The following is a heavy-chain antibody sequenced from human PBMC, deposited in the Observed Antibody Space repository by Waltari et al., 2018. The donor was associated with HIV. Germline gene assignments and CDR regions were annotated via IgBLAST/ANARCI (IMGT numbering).Heavy chain of an antibody. CDR3: ARCFYFDFWCAYPPDF. J-gene: IGHJ4*02. V-gene: IGHV3-74*03. CDR1: GFTSSSYW. D-gene: IGHD3-3*01. Sequence: EVKLVASGGRLVQHRGSLRLSFVASGFTSSSYWMHWVRQAPGKGLVWISRVSSYGNSTVYADSVKGRFTISRVNAKNTLFLQMNSLRVEDTAVYFCARCFYFDFWCAYPPDFWGQGTRVTVSS. CDR2: VSSYGNST.